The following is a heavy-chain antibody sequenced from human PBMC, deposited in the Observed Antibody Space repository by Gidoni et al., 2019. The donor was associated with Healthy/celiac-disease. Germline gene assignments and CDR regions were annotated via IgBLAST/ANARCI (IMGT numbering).Heavy chain of an antibody. J-gene: IGHJ5*02. D-gene: IGHD2-15*01. CDR2: ISPILGIA. CDR3: ARGHCSGGSCYSGFDP. V-gene: IGHV1-69*09. CDR1: GGTSSSNA. Sequence: QVQLVQSGAEGKKPGSSVKVSCKASGGTSSSNAISWVRQAPGQGLEWMGRISPILGIANYAQKFQGRVTITADKSTSTAYMELSSLRSEDTAVYYCARGHCSGGSCYSGFDPWGQGTLVTVSS.